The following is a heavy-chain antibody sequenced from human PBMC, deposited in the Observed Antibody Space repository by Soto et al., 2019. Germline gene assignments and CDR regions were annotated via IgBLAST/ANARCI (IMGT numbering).Heavy chain of an antibody. Sequence: GASVKVSCKASGGTSSSYAISWVRQAPGQGLEWMGGIIPIFGTANYAQKFQGRVTITADESTSTAYMELSSLRSEDTAVYYCARSYDFWSGYSITSGYYYGMDVWGQGTTVTVSS. D-gene: IGHD3-3*01. CDR2: IIPIFGTA. CDR1: GGTSSSYA. V-gene: IGHV1-69*13. J-gene: IGHJ6*02. CDR3: ARSYDFWSGYSITSGYYYGMDV.